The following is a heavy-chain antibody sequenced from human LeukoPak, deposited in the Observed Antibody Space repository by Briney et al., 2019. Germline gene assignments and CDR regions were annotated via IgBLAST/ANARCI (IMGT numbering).Heavy chain of an antibody. CDR3: ARGPDCSGGSCYSNYYYGMDV. V-gene: IGHV4-34*01. CDR1: GGSFSGYY. CDR2: INHSGST. J-gene: IGHJ6*02. D-gene: IGHD2-15*01. Sequence: SETLSLTCAVYGGSFSGYYWSWIRQPPGKGLEWIGEINHSGSTNYNPSLKSRVTISVDTSKNQFSLKLSSVTAAGTAVYYCARGPDCSGGSCYSNYYYGMDVWGQGTTVTVSS.